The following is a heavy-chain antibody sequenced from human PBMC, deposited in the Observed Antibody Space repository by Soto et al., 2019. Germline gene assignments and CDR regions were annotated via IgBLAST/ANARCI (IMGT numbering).Heavy chain of an antibody. CDR3: ARGHSSGWQSY. CDR1: GGSFSGYY. CDR2: INHSGST. V-gene: IGHV4-34*01. D-gene: IGHD6-19*01. Sequence: SETLPLTCAVYGGSFSGYYWSWIRQPPGKGLEWIGEINHSGSTNYNPSLKSRVTISVDTSKNQFSLKLSSVTAADTAVYYCARGHSSGWQSYWGQGTLVTVSS. J-gene: IGHJ4*02.